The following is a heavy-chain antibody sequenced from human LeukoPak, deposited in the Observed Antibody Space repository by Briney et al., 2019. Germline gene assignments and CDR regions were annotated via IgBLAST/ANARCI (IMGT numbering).Heavy chain of an antibody. V-gene: IGHV3-13*01. J-gene: IGHJ4*02. CDR2: IGTAGDT. D-gene: IGHD3-22*01. Sequence: WVSAIGTAGDTYYPGSVKGRFTISRENAKNSLYLQMNSLRAGDTAVYYCARWGEASSGFDYWGQGTLVTVSS. CDR3: ARWGEASSGFDY.